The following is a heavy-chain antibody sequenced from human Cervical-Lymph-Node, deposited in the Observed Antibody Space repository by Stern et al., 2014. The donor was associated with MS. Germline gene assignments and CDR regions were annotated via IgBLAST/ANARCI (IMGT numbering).Heavy chain of an antibody. CDR3: AREGRSTVTTAAAY. V-gene: IGHV1-2*06. Sequence: VQLVESGTEVKKPGASVKVSCKASGYTFSAYYVHWVRLAPGQGLEWMGRINGHTGDTNYAQKFQGRVTMDRDPSISTAYLELASLRSDDTAVYYCAREGRSTVTTAAAYWGQGTLVTVSS. CDR1: GYTFSAYY. D-gene: IGHD4-17*01. CDR2: INGHTGDT. J-gene: IGHJ4*02.